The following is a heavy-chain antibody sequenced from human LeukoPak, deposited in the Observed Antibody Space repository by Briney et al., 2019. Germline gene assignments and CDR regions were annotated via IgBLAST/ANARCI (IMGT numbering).Heavy chain of an antibody. Sequence: AGRSLRLSCAASGFTFSSYGMHWVRQAPGKGLEWVAVISYDGSNKYYADSVKGRFTISRDNSKNTLYLQMNSLRAEDTAVYYCASTAVVAANIGGYFDYWGQGTLVTVSS. V-gene: IGHV3-30*03. D-gene: IGHD2-15*01. CDR1: GFTFSSYG. J-gene: IGHJ4*02. CDR3: ASTAVVAANIGGYFDY. CDR2: ISYDGSNK.